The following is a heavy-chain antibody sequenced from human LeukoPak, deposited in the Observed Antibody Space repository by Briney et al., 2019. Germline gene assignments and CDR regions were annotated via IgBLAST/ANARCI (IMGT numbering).Heavy chain of an antibody. J-gene: IGHJ3*02. Sequence: GGSLRLSCAASGFTFSGYSMNWVRQAPGKGLEWVSSISNSGGYIYYADSVKGRFTISRDNAKNSLYLQMNSLRAEDTAVYYCATAKDVVVVVAGAFDIWGQGTMVTVSS. CDR2: ISNSGGYI. CDR1: GFTFSGYS. V-gene: IGHV3-21*01. CDR3: ATAKDVVVVVAGAFDI. D-gene: IGHD2-15*01.